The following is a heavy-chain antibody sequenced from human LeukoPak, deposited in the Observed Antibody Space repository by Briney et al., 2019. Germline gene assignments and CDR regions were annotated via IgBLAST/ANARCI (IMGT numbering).Heavy chain of an antibody. CDR2: FDPEDGET. V-gene: IGHV1-24*01. Sequence: GASVKVSCKVSGYTLTELSMHWVRQAPGKGLEWMGGFDPEDGETIYAQKFQGRVTMTEDTSTDTAYMELNSLRSEDTAVYYCATDLSGGDYYDFPWGQGTLVTVSS. CDR1: GYTLTELS. CDR3: ATDLSGGDYYDFP. J-gene: IGHJ5*02. D-gene: IGHD3-22*01.